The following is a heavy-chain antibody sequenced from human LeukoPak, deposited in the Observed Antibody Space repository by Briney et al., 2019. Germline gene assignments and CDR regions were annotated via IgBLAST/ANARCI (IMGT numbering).Heavy chain of an antibody. J-gene: IGHJ4*02. V-gene: IGHV1-69*04. D-gene: IGHD1-26*01. CDR3: ARDRASKWELLPHAIDY. CDR1: GGTFSSYA. CDR2: IIPILGIA. Sequence: SVKVSCKASGGTFSSYAISWVRQAPGQGLEWMGRIIPILGIANYAQKFQGRVTITADKSTSTAYMELSSLRSEDTAVYYCARDRASKWELLPHAIDYWGQGTLVTVSS.